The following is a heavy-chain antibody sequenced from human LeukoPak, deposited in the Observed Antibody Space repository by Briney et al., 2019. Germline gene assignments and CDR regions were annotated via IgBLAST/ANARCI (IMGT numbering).Heavy chain of an antibody. CDR2: IYHSGST. CDR3: ARGPARGATTGADAFDI. V-gene: IGHV4-38-2*02. Sequence: PSETLSLTCTVSGYSISSGYYWGWIRQPPGKGLEWIGSIYHSGSTYYNPSLKSRVTISVDTSKNQFSLKLSSVTAADTAVYYCARGPARGATTGADAFDIWGQGTMVTVSS. J-gene: IGHJ3*02. CDR1: GYSISSGYY. D-gene: IGHD1-1*01.